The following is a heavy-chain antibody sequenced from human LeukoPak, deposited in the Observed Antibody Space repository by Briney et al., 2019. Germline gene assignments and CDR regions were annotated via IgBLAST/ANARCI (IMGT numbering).Heavy chain of an antibody. CDR1: GFNYSSYT. J-gene: IGHJ6*02. CDR3: SKIMTTVRYFWYGVDV. D-gene: IGHD4-17*01. V-gene: IGHV3-23*01. Sequence: GGSLRLSCAASGFNYSSYTMNWFRRAPGRGLEWVSGISGVQGDTYYADSVKGRFTISRDHSKNTLYLQMSSLRAEDTAVYYCSKIMTTVRYFWYGVDVWGQGTTVTVSS. CDR2: ISGVQGDT.